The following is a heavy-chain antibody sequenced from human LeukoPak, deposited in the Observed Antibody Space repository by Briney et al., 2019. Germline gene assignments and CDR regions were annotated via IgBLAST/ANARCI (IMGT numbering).Heavy chain of an antibody. V-gene: IGHV4-59*01. CDR2: IYYSRST. J-gene: IGHJ6*03. D-gene: IGHD1-26*01. CDR3: AREIVGATKNYYYYMDV. Sequence: PSETLSLTCTVSGGSISSYYGSWIRQPPGKGLEWIGYIYYSRSTNYNPSLKSRVTISVDTSKNQFSLKLSSVTAADTAVYYCAREIVGATKNYYYYMDVWGKGTTVTVSS. CDR1: GGSISSYY.